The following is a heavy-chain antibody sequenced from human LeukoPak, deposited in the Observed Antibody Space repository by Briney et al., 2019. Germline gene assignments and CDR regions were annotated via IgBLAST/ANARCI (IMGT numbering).Heavy chain of an antibody. J-gene: IGHJ3*02. D-gene: IGHD3-22*01. CDR3: ARFYYDSSGYDAFDI. CDR2: INPSGGST. V-gene: IGHV1-46*01. CDR1: GYTFTSYY. Sequence: ASVKVSCKASGYTFTSYYMHWVRQAPGQGLEWMGIINPSGGSTSYAQKFQGRVTITADESTSTAYMELSSLRSEDTAVYYCARFYYDSSGYDAFDIWGQGTMVTVSS.